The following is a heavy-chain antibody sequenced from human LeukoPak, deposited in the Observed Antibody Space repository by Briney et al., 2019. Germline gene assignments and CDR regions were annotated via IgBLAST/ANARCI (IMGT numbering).Heavy chain of an antibody. CDR2: ISSNGSTI. V-gene: IGHV3-48*03. CDR3: AKGQSGARIPTSHDY. Sequence: PGGSLRLSCAASGFTFSSYEMNWVRQAPGKGLEWVSYISSNGSTIYYADSVKGRFTISRDNSKNTLYLQVNSLRAEDTAVYYCAKGQSGARIPTSHDYWGQGTLVTVSS. J-gene: IGHJ4*02. CDR1: GFTFSSYE. D-gene: IGHD5-12*01.